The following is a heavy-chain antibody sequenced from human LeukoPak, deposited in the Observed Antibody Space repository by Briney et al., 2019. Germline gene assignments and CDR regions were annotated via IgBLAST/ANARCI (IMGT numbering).Heavy chain of an antibody. J-gene: IGHJ4*02. Sequence: GASVKVSCKASGYTFTSYAMNWVRQAPGQGLERMGWINTNTGNPTYAQGFTGRFVLSLDTSVSTAYLQISSLKAEDTAVYYCASLEEELGFYWGQGTLVTVSS. CDR2: INTNTGNP. CDR3: ASLEEELGFY. V-gene: IGHV7-4-1*02. CDR1: GYTFTSYA. D-gene: IGHD3-16*01.